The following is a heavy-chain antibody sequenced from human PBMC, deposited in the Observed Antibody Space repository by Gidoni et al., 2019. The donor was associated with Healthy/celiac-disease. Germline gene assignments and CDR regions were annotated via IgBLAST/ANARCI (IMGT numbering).Heavy chain of an antibody. D-gene: IGHD3-3*02. Sequence: EVQLVESGGGLVQPGRSLRLSCAASGFTFDDYAMHWVRQAPGKGLEWVSGISWNSGSIGYADSVKGRFTISRDNAKNSLYLQMNSLRAEDTALYYCAKDRGGRSGIFDYCGQGTLVTVSS. J-gene: IGHJ4*02. V-gene: IGHV3-9*01. CDR2: ISWNSGSI. CDR3: AKDRGGRSGIFDY. CDR1: GFTFDDYA.